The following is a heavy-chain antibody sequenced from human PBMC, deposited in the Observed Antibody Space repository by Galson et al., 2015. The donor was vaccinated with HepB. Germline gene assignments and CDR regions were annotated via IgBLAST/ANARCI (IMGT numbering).Heavy chain of an antibody. J-gene: IGHJ3*02. CDR2: INPSGGST. CDR1: GYTFTSYY. V-gene: IGHV1-46*01. D-gene: IGHD3-10*01. CDR3: ARDMSRYYYASGSYCDAFDI. Sequence: SVKVSCKASGYTFTSYYMHWVRQAPGQGLEWMGIINPSGGSTSYAQKFQGRVTMTRDTSTSTLYMELSSLRSEDTAVYYCARDMSRYYYASGSYCDAFDIWGQGTMVTVCS.